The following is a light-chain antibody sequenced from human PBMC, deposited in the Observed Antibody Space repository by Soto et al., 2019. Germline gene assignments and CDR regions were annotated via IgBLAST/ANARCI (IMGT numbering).Light chain of an antibody. CDR2: TAS. Sequence: DIKMTQSPSSLSASVGDRVTITCRASQGISNYLAWYQQKPGKVPKVLIYTASTLQSGVPSRFSGSGSGPDLTLHISSLQPEDVATYYGQKSSRAPYTSGQGTRLEIK. CDR1: QGISNY. CDR3: QKSSRAPYT. V-gene: IGKV1-27*01. J-gene: IGKJ2*01.